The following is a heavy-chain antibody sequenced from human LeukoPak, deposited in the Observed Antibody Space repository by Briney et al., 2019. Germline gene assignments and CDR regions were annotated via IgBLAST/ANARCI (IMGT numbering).Heavy chain of an antibody. D-gene: IGHD4-17*01. CDR2: IHTSGDT. CDR1: GLTGSHNY. V-gene: IGHV3-53*01. Sequence: PGGSPRLSCAASGLTGSHNYVSWVRQAPGKGLEWVSAIHTSGDTCYADSVKGRFTISRDTSKNTLYLQINSLRVKDTAVYYCIVFGDSNHWGQGTLVTVSS. J-gene: IGHJ5*02. CDR3: IVFGDSNH.